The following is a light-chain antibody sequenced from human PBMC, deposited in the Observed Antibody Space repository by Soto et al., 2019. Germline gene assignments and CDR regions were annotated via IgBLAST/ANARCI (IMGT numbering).Light chain of an antibody. CDR1: SSDVGGYNF. CDR3: SSYAGNNNLV. V-gene: IGLV2-8*01. Sequence: QSALTQPPSASGSPGQSVTISCTGTSSDVGGYNFVSWYQQHPGKAPKLMIYEVNQRPSGVPGRFSGSKSGNTASLTVSGLQAEDEADYYCSSYAGNNNLVFGGGTKLTVL. J-gene: IGLJ3*02. CDR2: EVN.